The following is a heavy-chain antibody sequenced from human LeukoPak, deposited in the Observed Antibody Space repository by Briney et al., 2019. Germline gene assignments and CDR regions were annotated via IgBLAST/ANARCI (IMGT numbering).Heavy chain of an antibody. CDR2: INPNSGGT. J-gene: IGHJ4*02. CDR1: GYTFTGYY. D-gene: IGHD2-2*01. Sequence: ASVKVSCKASGYTFTGYYMHWVRQAPGQGLEWMGWINPNSGGTNYAQKFQGRVTMARDTSISTAYMELSRLRSDDTAVYYCARDGIVVVPAALDYWGQGTLVTVSS. V-gene: IGHV1-2*02. CDR3: ARDGIVVVPAALDY.